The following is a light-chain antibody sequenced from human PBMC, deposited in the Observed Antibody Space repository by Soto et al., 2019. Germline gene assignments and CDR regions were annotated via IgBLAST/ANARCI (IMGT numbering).Light chain of an antibody. CDR1: PSVTSNQ. CDR2: GVF. J-gene: IGKJ1*01. V-gene: IGKV3-20*01. Sequence: EIVLTQSPDTLSLSPGEKATLSCRASPSVTSNQLNWQQHKSVQAPSLLNHGVFTRANGLPDRFSGSGSGADFTLTISRLEPEDFALYYCQHYGGSPQTFGQGTKVEIK. CDR3: QHYGGSPQT.